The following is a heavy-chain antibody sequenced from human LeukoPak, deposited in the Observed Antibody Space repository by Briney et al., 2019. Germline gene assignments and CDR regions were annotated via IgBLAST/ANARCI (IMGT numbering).Heavy chain of an antibody. CDR1: GFTFSTYA. V-gene: IGHV3-21*01. CDR3: ARERTDQLLLDF. Sequence: PGGSLRLSCAASGFTFSTYAMNWVRQEAGKGLEWVSSISYSGRDKFYADSVKGRFTISRDNAKNSLYLEMSILRAEDTAVFYCARERTDQLLLDFWGQGALVTVSS. D-gene: IGHD1-1*01. J-gene: IGHJ4*02. CDR2: ISYSGRDK.